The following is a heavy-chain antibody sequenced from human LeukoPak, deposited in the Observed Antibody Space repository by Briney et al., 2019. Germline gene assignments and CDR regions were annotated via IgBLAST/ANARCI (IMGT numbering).Heavy chain of an antibody. V-gene: IGHV4-4*07. D-gene: IGHD6-13*01. CDR3: ARDQRGGGSSWLGWFDP. J-gene: IGHJ5*02. CDR2: IYTSGST. Sequence: SETLSLTCTVSGGSISSYYWSWIRQPAGKGLEWIGRIYTSGSTNYNLSLKSRVTMSVDTSKNQFSLKLSSVTAADTAVYYCARDQRGGGSSWLGWFDPWGQGTLVTVSS. CDR1: GGSISSYY.